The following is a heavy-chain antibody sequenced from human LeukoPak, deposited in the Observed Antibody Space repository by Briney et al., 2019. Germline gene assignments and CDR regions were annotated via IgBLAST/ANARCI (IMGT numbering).Heavy chain of an antibody. CDR3: ARDPPGYSYGWVHDAFDI. D-gene: IGHD5-18*01. V-gene: IGHV7-4-1*02. CDR2: INTNTGNP. CDR1: GYTFTSYA. Sequence: AASVKVSCKASGYTFTSYAMNWVRQAPGQGLEWMGCINTNTGNPTYAQGFTGRVVFSLDTSVSTAYLQISSLKAEDTAVYYCARDPPGYSYGWVHDAFDIWGQGTMVTVSS. J-gene: IGHJ3*02.